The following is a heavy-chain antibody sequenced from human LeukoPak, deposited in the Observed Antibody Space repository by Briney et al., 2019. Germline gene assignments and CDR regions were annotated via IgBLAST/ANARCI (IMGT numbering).Heavy chain of an antibody. Sequence: GSLRLSCAASGFTFSSYGMHWVRQAPGKGLEWVAFIRYDGSNKYYADSVKGRFTISRDNSKNTLYLQMNSLRAEDTAVYYCARGGYSGSYGAFDIWGQGAMVTVSS. CDR3: ARGGYSGSYGAFDI. CDR1: GFTFSSYG. D-gene: IGHD1-26*01. CDR2: IRYDGSNK. J-gene: IGHJ3*02. V-gene: IGHV3-30*02.